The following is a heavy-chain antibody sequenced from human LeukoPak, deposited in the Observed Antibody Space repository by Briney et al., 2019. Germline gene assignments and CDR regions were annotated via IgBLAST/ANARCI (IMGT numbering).Heavy chain of an antibody. Sequence: ASVKVSCKASGYTFTGYYMHWVRQAPGQGLEWMGGIIPIFGTANYAQKFQGRVTITADESTSTAYMELSSLRSEDTAVYYCARRGYSSSHFDYWGQGTLVTVSS. CDR1: GYTFTGYY. CDR2: IIPIFGTA. D-gene: IGHD6-13*01. V-gene: IGHV1-69*13. J-gene: IGHJ4*02. CDR3: ARRGYSSSHFDY.